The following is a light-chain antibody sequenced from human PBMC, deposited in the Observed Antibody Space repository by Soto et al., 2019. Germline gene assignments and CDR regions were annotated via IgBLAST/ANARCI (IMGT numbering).Light chain of an antibody. CDR1: QSISNL. CDR3: QQYYDWPIT. CDR2: GAS. Sequence: EIVMTQSPATLSVSPAERSTLAFRASQSISNLLAWYQQKPGQAPRLLIYGASTRATGFPDRFSGSGSGTEFTLTISSLHSEDFAVYYCQQYYDWPITFGQGTRLEIK. J-gene: IGKJ5*01. V-gene: IGKV3-15*01.